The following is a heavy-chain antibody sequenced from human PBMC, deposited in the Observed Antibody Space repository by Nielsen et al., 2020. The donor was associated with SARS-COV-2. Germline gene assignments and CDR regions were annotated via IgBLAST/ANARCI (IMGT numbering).Heavy chain of an antibody. J-gene: IGHJ5*02. Sequence: GESLKISCAASGFTFSSYAMSWVRQAPGKGLEWVSAISGSGGSTYYADSVRGRFTISRDNSKNTLYLQMNSLRAEDTAVYYCAIHVTPSIAVAGTGPLWAWGQGTLVTVSS. CDR3: AIHVTPSIAVAGTGPLWA. D-gene: IGHD6-19*01. CDR1: GFTFSSYA. CDR2: ISGSGGST. V-gene: IGHV3-23*01.